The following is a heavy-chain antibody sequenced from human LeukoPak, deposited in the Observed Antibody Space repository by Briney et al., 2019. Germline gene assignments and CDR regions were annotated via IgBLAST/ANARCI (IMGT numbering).Heavy chain of an antibody. D-gene: IGHD1-14*01. CDR3: ARGAGSPFDY. V-gene: IGHV4-59*01. J-gene: IGHJ4*02. Sequence: SETLSLTCTVSGGSINSYYWSWIRQPPGKGLGWIGYICYSGSTNYNPSLRSRVTISVDKSKNHFSLKLSSVTAADTAVYYCARGAGSPFDYWGQGTLVTVSS. CDR2: ICYSGST. CDR1: GGSINSYY.